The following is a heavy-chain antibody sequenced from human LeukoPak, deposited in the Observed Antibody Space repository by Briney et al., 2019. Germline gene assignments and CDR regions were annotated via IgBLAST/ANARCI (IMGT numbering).Heavy chain of an antibody. Sequence: GGSLRLSCAASGFTFSSYSMNWVRQAPGKGLEWVSYISSSSSTIYYADSVKGRFTISRDNAKNSLYLQMNSLRAEDTAVYYCARTWRYSGIYYNYYYYYYMDVWGKGTTVTVSS. D-gene: IGHD1-26*01. CDR3: ARTWRYSGIYYNYYYYYYMDV. J-gene: IGHJ6*03. V-gene: IGHV3-48*01. CDR2: ISSSSSTI. CDR1: GFTFSSYS.